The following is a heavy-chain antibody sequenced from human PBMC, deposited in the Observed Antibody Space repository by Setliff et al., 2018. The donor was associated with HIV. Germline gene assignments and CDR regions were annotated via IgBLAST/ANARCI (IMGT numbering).Heavy chain of an antibody. CDR3: TRGVLQFLEWSSSGDYYYYMEV. V-gene: IGHV3-49*03. J-gene: IGHJ6*03. CDR2: IRSKAYGGTK. Sequence: GGSLRLSCTASGFRFGDYAMSWFRQAPGKGPEWVGFIRSKAYGGTKEYAVSVKGRFTISRDDSKSIAYLQMNSLKTEDTAVYYCTRGVLQFLEWSSSGDYYYYMEVWGKGTTVTVSS. CDR1: GFRFGDYA. D-gene: IGHD3-3*01.